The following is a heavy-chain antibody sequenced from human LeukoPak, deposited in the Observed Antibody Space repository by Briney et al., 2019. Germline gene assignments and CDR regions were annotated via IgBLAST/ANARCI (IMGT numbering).Heavy chain of an antibody. CDR2: ISYDGSNK. V-gene: IGHV3-30-3*01. CDR1: GFTFSSYA. J-gene: IGHJ3*02. D-gene: IGHD1-26*01. Sequence: GGSLRLSCAASGFTFSSYAMHWVRQAPGKGLEWVAVISYDGSNKYYADSVKGRFTISRDNSKNTLYLQMSSLRAEDTAVYYCALGRLTDAFDIWGQGTMVTVSS. CDR3: ALGRLTDAFDI.